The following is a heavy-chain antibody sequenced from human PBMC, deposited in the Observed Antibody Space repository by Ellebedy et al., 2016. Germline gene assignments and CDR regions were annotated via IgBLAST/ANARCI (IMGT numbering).Heavy chain of an antibody. V-gene: IGHV3-9*01. CDR1: RFTFHDCA. D-gene: IGHD2-21*01. Sequence: SLKISCAASRFTFHDCAMHWVRQAPGKGLEWVSGISWNSGSIGYADSVKGRFTISRDNAKNSLYLQMNSLRDEDTAVYYCAADVAWGQGTLVTVSS. CDR2: ISWNSGSI. J-gene: IGHJ4*02. CDR3: AADVA.